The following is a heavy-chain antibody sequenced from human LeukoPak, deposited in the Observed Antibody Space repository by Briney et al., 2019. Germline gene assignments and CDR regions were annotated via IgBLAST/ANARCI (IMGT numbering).Heavy chain of an antibody. J-gene: IGHJ4*02. D-gene: IGHD1-26*01. Sequence: QPGRSLRLSRAVSGITFSSYGMKWVRQAPGKGLEWVAVISYDGSDKYYADSVKGRFTISRDNSKNTLYLQMMSLRAEDTTVYYCAKNRGLGELLPIDYWGQGTLVTVSS. CDR1: GITFSSYG. CDR3: AKNRGLGELLPIDY. V-gene: IGHV3-30*18. CDR2: ISYDGSDK.